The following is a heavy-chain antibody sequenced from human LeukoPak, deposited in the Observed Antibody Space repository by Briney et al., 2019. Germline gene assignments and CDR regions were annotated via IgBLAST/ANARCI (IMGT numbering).Heavy chain of an antibody. CDR3: ARDRIRRGYCDSSGYYKGLVAFDI. J-gene: IGHJ3*02. V-gene: IGHV3-30*02. CDR2: IRYDGSNK. Sequence: GSLRLSCAASGFTFSSYGMHWVRQAPGKGLERVAFIRYDGSNKYYADSVKGRFTISRDNSKNTLYLQMNSLRAEDTAVYYCARDRIRRGYCDSSGYYKGLVAFDIWGQGTMVTVSS. CDR1: GFTFSSYG. D-gene: IGHD3-22*01.